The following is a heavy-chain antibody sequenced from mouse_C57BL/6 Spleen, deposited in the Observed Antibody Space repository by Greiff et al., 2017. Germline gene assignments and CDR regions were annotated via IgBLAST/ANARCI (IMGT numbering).Heavy chain of an antibody. Sequence: QVQLQQPGAELVMPGASVKLSCKASGYTFTSSWMHWVKQRPGQGLEWIGEIDPSDSYTNYNQKFKGKSTLTVDKSSSTAYMQLSSLTSEDSAVYYCARGDDYDGFAYWGQGTLVTVSA. CDR2: IDPSDSYT. D-gene: IGHD2-4*01. CDR1: GYTFTSSW. CDR3: ARGDDYDGFAY. V-gene: IGHV1-69*01. J-gene: IGHJ3*01.